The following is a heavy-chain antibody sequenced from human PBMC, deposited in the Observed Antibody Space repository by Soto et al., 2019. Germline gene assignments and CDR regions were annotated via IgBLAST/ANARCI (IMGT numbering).Heavy chain of an antibody. CDR1: GFTFSSYA. V-gene: IGHV3-23*01. CDR3: AKDGRNSRIQLGADFDY. CDR2: ISGSGGST. J-gene: IGHJ4*02. D-gene: IGHD5-18*01. Sequence: GGSLRLSCAASGFTFSSYAMSWVRQAPGKGLEWVSAISGSGGSTYYADSVKGRFTISRDNSKNTLYLQMNSLRAEDTAVYYCAKDGRNSRIQLGADFDYWGQGTLVTVSS.